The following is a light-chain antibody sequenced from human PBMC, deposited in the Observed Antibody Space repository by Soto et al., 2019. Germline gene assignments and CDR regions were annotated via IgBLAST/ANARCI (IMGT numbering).Light chain of an antibody. CDR3: QQYGSSSMYT. Sequence: EIVLTQSPGTLSLSPGERATLSCRASQSVSSSYLDGYQQKPGQDPGLLIYGTSSRATGIPDRFSGSGSGTDFTLTIIRLEPEDFAVYYCQQYGSSSMYTFGQGTKLEIK. J-gene: IGKJ2*01. CDR2: GTS. CDR1: QSVSSSY. V-gene: IGKV3-20*01.